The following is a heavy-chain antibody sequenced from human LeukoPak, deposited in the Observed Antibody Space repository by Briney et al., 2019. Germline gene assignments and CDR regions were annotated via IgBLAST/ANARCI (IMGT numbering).Heavy chain of an antibody. D-gene: IGHD2-15*01. CDR2: IYYSGST. CDR1: GGSISSYY. Sequence: PSETLSLTCTVSGGSISSYYWSWIRQPPGKGLEWIGYIYYSGSTNYNPSLKSRVTISVDTSKNQFSLKLSSVTAADTAVYYCARGYPYCSGGSCYATDLDHWGQGTLVTVSS. CDR3: ARGYPYCSGGSCYATDLDH. V-gene: IGHV4-59*01. J-gene: IGHJ4*02.